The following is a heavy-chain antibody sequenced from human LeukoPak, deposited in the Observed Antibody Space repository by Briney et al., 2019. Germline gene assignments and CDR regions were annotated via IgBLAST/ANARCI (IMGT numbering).Heavy chain of an antibody. J-gene: IGHJ5*02. CDR3: ARQGDSSGYYYTGYNWFDP. CDR2: ISTDAGET. Sequence: GGSLRLSCAASGFTVSSNYMSWVRQAPGKGLEWVSAISTDAGETHYADSVKGRFTISRDNSKNTLYLQMNSLRAEDTAVYYCARQGDSSGYYYTGYNWFDPWGQGTLVTVSS. CDR1: GFTVSSNY. D-gene: IGHD3-22*01. V-gene: IGHV3-53*01.